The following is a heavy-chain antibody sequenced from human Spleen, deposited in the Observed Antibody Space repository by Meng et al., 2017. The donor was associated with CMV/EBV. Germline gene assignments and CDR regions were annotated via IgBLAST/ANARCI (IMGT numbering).Heavy chain of an antibody. CDR3: AREDCSSTSCYKGGFDP. CDR2: IYSGGST. CDR1: GFTFSSYW. V-gene: IGHV3-53*01. Sequence: GGSLRLSCAASGFTFSSYWMSWVRQAPGKGLEWVSVIYSGGSTYYADSVKGRFTISRDNSKNTLYLQMNSLRAEDTAVYYCAREDCSSTSCYKGGFDPWGQGTLVTVSS. D-gene: IGHD2-2*01. J-gene: IGHJ5*02.